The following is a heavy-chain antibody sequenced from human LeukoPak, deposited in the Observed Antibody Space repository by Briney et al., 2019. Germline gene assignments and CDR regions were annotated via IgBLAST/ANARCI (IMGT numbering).Heavy chain of an antibody. CDR1: GYTFTSYG. J-gene: IGHJ4*02. D-gene: IGHD3-22*01. Sequence: ASVKVSCKASGYTFTSYGISWVRQAPGQGLEWMGWISAYNGNTNYAQKLQGRVTMTTDTSTSTAYMELRSLRSDDTAVYYCARDLVPPRYYYDSSGYSPFDYWGQGTLDTVSS. CDR3: ARDLVPPRYYYDSSGYSPFDY. CDR2: ISAYNGNT. V-gene: IGHV1-18*01.